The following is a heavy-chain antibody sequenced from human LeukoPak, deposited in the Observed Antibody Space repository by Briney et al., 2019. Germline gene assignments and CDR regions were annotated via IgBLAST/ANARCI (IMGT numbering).Heavy chain of an antibody. CDR2: IGTAGDT. V-gene: IGHV3-13*01. Sequence: QPGGSLRLSCAASGFTFSSFDMHWVRQPTGQGLEWVSTIGTAGDTYYPGSVEGRFTLSRDNAKNPLYLQMNSLTAGDTAVYYCARGPPRGKYYYMDVWGKGTTVTVSS. J-gene: IGHJ6*03. CDR1: GFTFSSFD. CDR3: ARGPPRGKYYYMDV. D-gene: IGHD1-1*01.